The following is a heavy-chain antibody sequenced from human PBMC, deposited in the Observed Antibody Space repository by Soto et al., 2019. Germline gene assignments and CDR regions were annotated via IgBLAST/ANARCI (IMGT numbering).Heavy chain of an antibody. CDR3: AKVLRGGSYYYYYGMDL. CDR1: GFTFSSYG. D-gene: IGHD1-26*01. Sequence: QVQLVESGGGVVQPGRSLRLSCAASGFTFSSYGMHWVRQAPGKGLEWVAVISYDGSNKYYADSVKGRFTISRDNSKNTLYLQMNSLRAEDTAVYYCAKVLRGGSYYYYYGMDLWGQGTTVTVSS. J-gene: IGHJ6*02. CDR2: ISYDGSNK. V-gene: IGHV3-30*18.